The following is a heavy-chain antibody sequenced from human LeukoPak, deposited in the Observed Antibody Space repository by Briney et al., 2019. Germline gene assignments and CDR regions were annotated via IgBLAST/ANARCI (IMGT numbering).Heavy chain of an antibody. D-gene: IGHD3-22*01. V-gene: IGHV1-3*01. J-gene: IGHJ4*02. CDR3: ARDSSTFRYYYDSSGYYYY. Sequence: ASVKVSCKTSGYTFTTCAVHWVRQAPGQRLEWMGWIHADSGNTKYSQKFQGRVTITRDTSASTDYMELSSLRSEDTAVYYCARDSSTFRYYYDSSGYYYYWGQGTLVTVSS. CDR2: IHADSGNT. CDR1: GYTFTTCA.